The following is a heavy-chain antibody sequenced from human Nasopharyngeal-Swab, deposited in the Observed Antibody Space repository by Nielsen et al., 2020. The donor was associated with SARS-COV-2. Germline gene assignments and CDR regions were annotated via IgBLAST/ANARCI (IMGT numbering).Heavy chain of an antibody. Sequence: WIRQPPGKGLEWVGRIKSKTDGGTTDYAAPVKGRFTISRDDSKNTLYLQMNSLKTEDTAVYYCTTDLRSAGLTKNRLLLWFGELRRTNWFGPWGQGTLVTVSS. CDR2: IKSKTDGGTT. D-gene: IGHD3-10*01. CDR3: TTDLRSAGLTKNRLLLWFGELRRTNWFGP. V-gene: IGHV3-15*01. J-gene: IGHJ5*02.